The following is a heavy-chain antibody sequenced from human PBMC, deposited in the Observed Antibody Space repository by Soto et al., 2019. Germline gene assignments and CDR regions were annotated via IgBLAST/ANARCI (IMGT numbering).Heavy chain of an antibody. J-gene: IGHJ6*02. CDR1: GGTFSSYA. V-gene: IGHV1-69*01. CDR3: ASVSGYSSGWPYSYGMDV. D-gene: IGHD6-19*01. CDR2: IIPILGTA. Sequence: QVQLVQSGAEVKKPVSSVKVSCKASGGTFSSYAISWVRQAPGQGLEWMGGIIPILGTANYAQKFQGRVTITADESTSTAYMELSSLRSEDTAVYYCASVSGYSSGWPYSYGMDVWGQGTTVTVSS.